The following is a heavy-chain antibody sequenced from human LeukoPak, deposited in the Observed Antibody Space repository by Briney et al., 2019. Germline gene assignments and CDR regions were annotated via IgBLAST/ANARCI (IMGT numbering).Heavy chain of an antibody. V-gene: IGHV1-18*01. CDR1: GYTFTSYD. J-gene: IGHJ4*02. D-gene: IGHD3-10*01. CDR2: ISAYNGNT. CDR3: ARVSYGSGSYYSDY. Sequence: ASVKVSCKASGYTFTSYDISWVRQAPGQGLEWMGWISAYNGNTNYAQKLQGRVTMTTDTSTSTAYMELRSLRSDDTAVYYCARVSYGSGSYYSDYWGQGTLVTVSS.